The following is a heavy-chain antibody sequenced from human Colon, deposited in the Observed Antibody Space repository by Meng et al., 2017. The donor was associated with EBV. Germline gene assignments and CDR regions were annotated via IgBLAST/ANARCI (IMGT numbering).Heavy chain of an antibody. V-gene: IGHV4-31*03. Sequence: QVQPQESGPGLVKPSQPLSLPCTVSGGSISSGNHYWSWIRQHPGKGLEYIGYIYYSGSTYYNPSLKSRVIISVDMSKNQFSLRLNSVTAADTAVYYCASLYGDSSVWYLDLWGRGTLVTVSS. J-gene: IGHJ2*01. CDR3: ASLYGDSSVWYLDL. CDR2: IYYSGST. CDR1: GGSISSGNHY. D-gene: IGHD4-17*01.